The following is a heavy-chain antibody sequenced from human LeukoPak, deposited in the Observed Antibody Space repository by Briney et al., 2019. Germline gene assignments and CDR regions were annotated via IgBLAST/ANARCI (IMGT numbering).Heavy chain of an antibody. Sequence: GESLRLSCAASGFTFASYGMRWVRQAPGKGLGWVAFITTNGAKASYADSGEGRFTISRHHPRNTLYMQMTTLRDEDTAVYYCATMHGYYDGTGYRLQWGQGNLVTVS. CDR1: GFTFASYG. J-gene: IGHJ6*01. CDR2: ITTNGAKA. V-gene: IGHV3-23*01. CDR3: ATMHGYYDGTGYRLQ. D-gene: IGHD3-22*01.